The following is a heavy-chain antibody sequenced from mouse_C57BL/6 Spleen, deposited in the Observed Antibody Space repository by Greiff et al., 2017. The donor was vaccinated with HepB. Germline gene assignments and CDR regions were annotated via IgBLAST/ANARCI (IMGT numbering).Heavy chain of an antibody. CDR3: AGGDDYGLSYGDFDV. CDR2: ISSGSSTI. D-gene: IGHD1-1*01. CDR1: GFTFSDYG. J-gene: IGHJ1*02. Sequence: EVKLVESGGGLVKPGGSLKLSCAASGFTFSDYGMHWVRQAPERGLEWVAYISSGSSTIYYADTVKGRFTISRDNAKNTLFLQLTSLRSEDTAMYYSAGGDDYGLSYGDFDVRGTGTTVNGSS. V-gene: IGHV5-17*01.